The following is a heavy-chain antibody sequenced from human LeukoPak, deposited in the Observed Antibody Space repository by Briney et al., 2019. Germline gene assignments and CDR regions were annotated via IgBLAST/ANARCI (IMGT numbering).Heavy chain of an antibody. J-gene: IGHJ6*02. CDR1: GGSISSGGYY. CDR3: ARYCSSTSCYHYGMDV. D-gene: IGHD2-2*01. V-gene: IGHV4-31*03. CDR2: IYYSGST. Sequence: SQTLSLTCTVSGGSISSGGYYWSWIRQHPGKGLEWIGYIYYSGSTYYNPSLKSRVTISVDTSKNQFSLKLSSVTAADTAVYYCARYCSSTSCYHYGMDVWGQGTTVTVSS.